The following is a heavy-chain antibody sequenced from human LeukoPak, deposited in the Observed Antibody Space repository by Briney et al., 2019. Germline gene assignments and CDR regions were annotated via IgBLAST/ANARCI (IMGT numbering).Heavy chain of an antibody. V-gene: IGHV3-23*01. D-gene: IGHD3-9*01. J-gene: IGHJ4*02. Sequence: GGSLRLSCAASGFTFSSYAMSWVRQAPGKGLEWVSAISGSGGSTYYADSVKGRLTISRDNSKSTLYLQMNSLRAEDTAVYYCVANDYDILTGLNYYFDYWGQGTLVTVSS. CDR2: ISGSGGST. CDR3: VANDYDILTGLNYYFDY. CDR1: GFTFSSYA.